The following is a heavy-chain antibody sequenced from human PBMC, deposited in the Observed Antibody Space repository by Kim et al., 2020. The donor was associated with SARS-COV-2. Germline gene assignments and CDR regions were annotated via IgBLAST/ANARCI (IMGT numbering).Heavy chain of an antibody. J-gene: IGHJ6*02. CDR2: INYSGNT. Sequence: SETLSLTCAVYGGSFSDYNWSWIRQPPGKGLEWIGDINYSGNTHLSPSLKSRLTISVDTSKSQFSLRLKSMTASDTAVYYCARGRAGVVPAPVLGLGPFYDYCSLDVWGRGTPVAVSS. V-gene: IGHV4-34*01. CDR1: GGSFSDYN. D-gene: IGHD2-2*01. CDR3: ARGRAGVVPAPVLGLGPFYDYCSLDV.